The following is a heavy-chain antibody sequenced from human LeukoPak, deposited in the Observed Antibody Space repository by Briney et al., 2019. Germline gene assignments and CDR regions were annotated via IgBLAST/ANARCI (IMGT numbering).Heavy chain of an antibody. V-gene: IGHV4-39*01. CDR2: IYYSGST. J-gene: IGHJ4*02. D-gene: IGHD3-9*01. Sequence: SETLSLTCTVSGGSISSSSYHWGWIRQPPGKGLEWIGSIYYSGSTYYNPSLKSRVTISVDTSKNQFSLKLSSVTAADTAVYYCARLYYDILTGYYNSFDYWGQGTLVTVSS. CDR3: ARLYYDILTGYYNSFDY. CDR1: GGSISSSSYH.